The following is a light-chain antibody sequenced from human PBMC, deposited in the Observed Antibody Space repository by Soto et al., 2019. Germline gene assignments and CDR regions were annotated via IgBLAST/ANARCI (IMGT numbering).Light chain of an antibody. CDR1: QSVSSY. CDR2: DTS. CDR3: QQRTNWPRSFT. V-gene: IGKV3-11*01. Sequence: EIVLTQSPATLSLSPGERATLSCRASQSVSSYLAWYQQKPGQAPRLLIYDTSKRATGMPASFSGSGSGTDFTLTISSLEPEDFAVYYCQQRTNWPRSFTFGPGTKVDIK. J-gene: IGKJ3*01.